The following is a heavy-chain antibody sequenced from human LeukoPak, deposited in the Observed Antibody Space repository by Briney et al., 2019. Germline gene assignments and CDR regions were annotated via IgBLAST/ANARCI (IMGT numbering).Heavy chain of an antibody. CDR1: GFTVSNNY. J-gene: IGHJ3*02. Sequence: GGSLRLSCAASGFTVSNNYMGWVRQAPGKGLEWVSIIYSGGITYYADSVKGRFTISRDNSKNTLYLQMNSLRAEDTAVYYCARTPHGAFDIWGQGTMVTVSS. CDR2: IYSGGIT. CDR3: ARTPHGAFDI. V-gene: IGHV3-53*01.